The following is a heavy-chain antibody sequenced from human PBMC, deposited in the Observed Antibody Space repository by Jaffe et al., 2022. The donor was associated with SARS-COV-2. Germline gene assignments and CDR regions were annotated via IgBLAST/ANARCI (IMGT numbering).Heavy chain of an antibody. V-gene: IGHV2-26*01. CDR1: GFSLSNARMG. CDR2: IFSNDEK. CDR3: ARMRSGSYYNQNWFDP. J-gene: IGHJ5*02. Sequence: QVTLKESGPVLVKPTETLTLTCTVSGFSLSNARMGVSWIRQPPGKALEWLAHIFSNDEKSYSTSLKSRLTISKDTSKSQVVLTMTNMDPVDTATYYCARMRSGSYYNQNWFDPWGQGTLVTVSS. D-gene: IGHD3-10*01.